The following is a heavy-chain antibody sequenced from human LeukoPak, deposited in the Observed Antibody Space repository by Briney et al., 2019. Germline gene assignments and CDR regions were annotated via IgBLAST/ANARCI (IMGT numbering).Heavy chain of an antibody. V-gene: IGHV3-11*01. J-gene: IGHJ4*02. D-gene: IGHD5-24*01. Sequence: GGSLRLSCAASGFTFSDYYMSWIRQAPGKGLEWVSYISSSGGTIYYADSVEGRFTISRDNAKNSLYLQMHSLRVEDTAVYYCAKTVEMATIRSLIDYWGQGTLVTVSS. CDR2: ISSSGGTI. CDR1: GFTFSDYY. CDR3: AKTVEMATIRSLIDY.